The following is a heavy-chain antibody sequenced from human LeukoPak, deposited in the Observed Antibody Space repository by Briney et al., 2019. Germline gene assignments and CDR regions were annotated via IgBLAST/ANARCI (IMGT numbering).Heavy chain of an antibody. CDR1: GYNFITYA. Sequence: ASVKVSCKASGYNFITYAMHWVRQAPGQGLEWMGYINVGNGDTKYSQRFQGRVTFTRDTSASIAYMELSSLTSEDTAIYYCARKNYGDRHPYVYWGQGTLVTVSS. CDR3: ARKNYGDRHPYVY. CDR2: INVGNGDT. J-gene: IGHJ4*02. D-gene: IGHD2-21*02. V-gene: IGHV1-3*01.